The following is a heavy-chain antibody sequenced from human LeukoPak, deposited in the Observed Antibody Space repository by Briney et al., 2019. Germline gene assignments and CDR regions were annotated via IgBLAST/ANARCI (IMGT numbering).Heavy chain of an antibody. CDR1: GYTFTSYD. Sequence: ASVKVSCKASGYTFTSYDINWVRQATGQGLEGMGWMNPNSGNTGYAQKFQGRVTMTRNTSISTAYMELSNLRSQDTAVYYCARGRYFDWLLYSYYYYGMDVWGQGTTVTVSS. CDR2: MNPNSGNT. V-gene: IGHV1-8*01. CDR3: ARGRYFDWLLYSYYYYGMDV. J-gene: IGHJ6*02. D-gene: IGHD3-9*01.